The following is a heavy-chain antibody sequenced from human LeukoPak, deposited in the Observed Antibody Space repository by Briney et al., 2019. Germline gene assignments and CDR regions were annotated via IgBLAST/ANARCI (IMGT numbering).Heavy chain of an antibody. CDR2: IYYSGST. CDR1: GGSISSYY. CDR3: ARGGGILAAFDI. V-gene: IGHV4-59*01. D-gene: IGHD1-14*01. Sequence: SETLSLTCTVSGGSISSYYWSWIRQPPGKGLEWIGYIYYSGSTNYNPSLKSRVTISVDTSKNQFSLKLSSVTAADTAVYYCARGGGILAAFDIWGQGTMVTVSS. J-gene: IGHJ3*02.